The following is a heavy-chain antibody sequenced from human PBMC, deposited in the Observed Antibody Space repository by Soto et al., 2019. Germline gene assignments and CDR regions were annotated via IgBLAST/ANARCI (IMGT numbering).Heavy chain of an antibody. V-gene: IGHV1-2*02. CDR3: ARRSNFYSMHV. CDR2: IHPNTGDT. CDR1: ESPFTAYY. J-gene: IGHJ6*02. Sequence: ASVKVSCKASESPFTAYYLHWVRQPPGQGCEWMGYIHPNTGDTDYSQKYQGRVTMTRETSIITTYMELIRLRPDDTAVYYCARRSNFYSMHVWPQATTVTVCS.